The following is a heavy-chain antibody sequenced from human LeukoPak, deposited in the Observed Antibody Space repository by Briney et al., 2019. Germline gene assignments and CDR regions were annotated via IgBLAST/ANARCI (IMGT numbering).Heavy chain of an antibody. D-gene: IGHD3-22*01. J-gene: IGHJ4*02. CDR1: GFTYSTYS. CDR3: ARDRPDDFDSTGYPYFFDS. V-gene: IGHV3-21*01. CDR2: ISTGSSYI. Sequence: PGGSLRLSCAASGFTYSTYSMNWVRQAPGKGLEWVSSISTGSSYIYYADSVKGRFTTSRDNAKNSLYLQMNSLTAEDAAVYYCARDRPDDFDSTGYPYFFDSWGQGTLVTVSS.